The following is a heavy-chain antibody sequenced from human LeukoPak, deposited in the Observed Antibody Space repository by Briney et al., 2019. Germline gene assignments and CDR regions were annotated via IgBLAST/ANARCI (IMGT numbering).Heavy chain of an antibody. V-gene: IGHV3-21*01. CDR1: GFTFSSYS. CDR2: ISSSSSYI. Sequence: GGSLRLSCAASGFTFSSYSMNWVRQAPGKGLEWVSSISSSSSYIYYADSVKGRFTISRDNAKNSLYLQMNSLRAEDTAVYYCAREGGVIVVVTDAFDIWGQGTMVTVSS. CDR3: AREGGVIVVVTDAFDI. D-gene: IGHD3-22*01. J-gene: IGHJ3*02.